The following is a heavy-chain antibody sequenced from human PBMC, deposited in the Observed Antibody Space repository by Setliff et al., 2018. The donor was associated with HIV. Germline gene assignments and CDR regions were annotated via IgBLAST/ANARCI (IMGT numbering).Heavy chain of an antibody. CDR1: GGPFTSSS. V-gene: IGHV1-69*02. D-gene: IGHD3-3*01. CDR2: IIPILGVP. J-gene: IGHJ6*03. CDR3: ARGVQSPPHYSYYYMDV. Sequence: ASVKVSCKASGGPFTSSSIGWVRQAPGQGLEWMGRIIPILGVPRYAQKFQGRVTITADKSTSTSYMHLSSLRAEDTAVYFCARGVQSPPHYSYYYMDVWGEGTMVTVSS.